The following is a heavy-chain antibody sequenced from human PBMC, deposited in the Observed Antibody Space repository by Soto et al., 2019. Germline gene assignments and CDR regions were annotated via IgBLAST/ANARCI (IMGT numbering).Heavy chain of an antibody. V-gene: IGHV4-31*03. D-gene: IGHD3-22*01. CDR1: GGSISSGGYY. Sequence: QVQLQESGPGLVKPSQTLSLTCTVSGGSISSGGYYWSWIRQHPGKGLEWIGYIYYSGSTYYNPSLKSRVTISVDTSKNQFFLKLSSVTAADTAVYYCARGRYYYDSSGYLYYFDYWGQGTLVTVSS. CDR3: ARGRYYYDSSGYLYYFDY. J-gene: IGHJ4*02. CDR2: IYYSGST.